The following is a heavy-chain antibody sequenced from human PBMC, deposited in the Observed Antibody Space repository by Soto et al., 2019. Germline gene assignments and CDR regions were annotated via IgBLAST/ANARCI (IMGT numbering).Heavy chain of an antibody. CDR1: GCFISSYY. Sequence: SEALSLTCTVSGCFISSYYWSWIRQPPGKGLEWIGYIYYSGSTNYNPSLKSRVTISVDTSKNQFSLKLSSVTAADTAVYYCARGFTIFGVVTPPDVWGKGTTVTVSS. J-gene: IGHJ6*04. D-gene: IGHD3-3*01. CDR3: ARGFTIFGVVTPPDV. V-gene: IGHV4-59*01. CDR2: IYYSGST.